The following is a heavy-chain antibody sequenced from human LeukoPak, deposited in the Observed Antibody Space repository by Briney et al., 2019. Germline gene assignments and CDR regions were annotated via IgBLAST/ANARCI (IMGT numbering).Heavy chain of an antibody. CDR2: IIPIFGTA. D-gene: IGHD5-24*01. J-gene: IGHJ3*02. CDR3: ARVQWRADDAFDI. V-gene: IGHV1-69*01. Sequence: SVKVSFKASGGTFSSYAISWVRQAPGQGLEWMGGIIPIFGTANYAQKFQGRVTITADESTSTAYMELSSLRSEDTAVYYCARVQWRADDAFDIWGQGTMVTVSS. CDR1: GGTFSSYA.